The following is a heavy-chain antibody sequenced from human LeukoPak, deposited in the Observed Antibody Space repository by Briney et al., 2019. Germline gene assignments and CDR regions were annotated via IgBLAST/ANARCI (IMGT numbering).Heavy chain of an antibody. CDR2: ISYDGSNK. Sequence: GGSLRLSCAASGFTFSSYGMHWARQAPGKGLEWVAVISYDGSNKYYADSVKGRFTISRDNSKNTLYLQMNSQRAEDTAVYYCAKSSGWYGSAFDIWGQGTMVTVSS. J-gene: IGHJ3*02. D-gene: IGHD6-19*01. CDR3: AKSSGWYGSAFDI. V-gene: IGHV3-30*18. CDR1: GFTFSSYG.